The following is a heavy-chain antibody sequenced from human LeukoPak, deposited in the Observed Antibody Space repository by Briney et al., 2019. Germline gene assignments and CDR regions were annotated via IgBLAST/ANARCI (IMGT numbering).Heavy chain of an antibody. J-gene: IGHJ4*02. D-gene: IGHD3-22*01. V-gene: IGHV3-11*04. CDR1: GFTFSDYY. CDR2: ISSGGSTI. CDR3: ARALHYDSSGYFGY. Sequence: GGSLRLSCAASGFTFSDYYMSWIRQAPGKGLEWVSYISSGGSTIYYADSVKGRFTISRDNAKNSLYLQMNSLRAEDTAVYYCARALHYDSSGYFGYWGQGTLVTVSS.